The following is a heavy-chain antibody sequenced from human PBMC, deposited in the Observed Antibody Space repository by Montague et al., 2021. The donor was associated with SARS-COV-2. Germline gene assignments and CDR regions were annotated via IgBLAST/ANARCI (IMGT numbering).Heavy chain of an antibody. CDR2: INHSGST. CDR1: GGSFSGYY. CDR3: ARGRTVTTFYYYYGMDV. V-gene: IGHV4-34*01. Sequence: SETLSLTCAVYGGSFSGYYWSWIRQPPGKGLEWIGEINHSGSTNYNPSLKSRVTISVDTSKNQFSLKLSSVTAADTAVYYCARGRTVTTFYYYYGMDVWGQGPPVTVSS. J-gene: IGHJ6*02. D-gene: IGHD4-17*01.